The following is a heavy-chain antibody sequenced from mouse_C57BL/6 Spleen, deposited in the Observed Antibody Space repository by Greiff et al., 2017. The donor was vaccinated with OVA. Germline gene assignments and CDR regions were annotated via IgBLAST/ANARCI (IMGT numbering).Heavy chain of an antibody. D-gene: IGHD4-1*01. V-gene: IGHV5-15*01. CDR3: ARLGTGTGYYFDY. J-gene: IGHJ2*01. Sequence: EVKVVESGGGLVQPGGSLKLSCAASGFTFSDYGMAWVRQAPRKGPEWVAFISNLAYSIYYADTVTGRFTISRENAKNTLYLGMSSLRSEDTAMDYCARLGTGTGYYFDYWGQGTTLTVSS. CDR2: ISNLAYSI. CDR1: GFTFSDYG.